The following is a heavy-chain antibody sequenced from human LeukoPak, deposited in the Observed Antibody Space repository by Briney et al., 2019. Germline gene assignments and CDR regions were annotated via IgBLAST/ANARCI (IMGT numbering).Heavy chain of an antibody. CDR2: IKQDGSEK. CDR3: ARGKYYYDSTGYYPGGDY. V-gene: IGHV3-7*01. CDR1: GFTFSSYW. D-gene: IGHD3-22*01. Sequence: GSLRLSCAASGFTFSSYWMSWVRQAPGKGLEGVANIKQDGSEKYYVDSMKGRFTISRDNAKNSLYLQMNSLRAEDTAVYYCARGKYYYDSTGYYPGGDYWGQGTLVTVS. J-gene: IGHJ4*02.